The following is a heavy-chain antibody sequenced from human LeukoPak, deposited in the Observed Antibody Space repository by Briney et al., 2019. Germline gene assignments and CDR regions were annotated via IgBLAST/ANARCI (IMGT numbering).Heavy chain of an antibody. D-gene: IGHD1/OR15-1a*01. V-gene: IGHV4-30-4*01. J-gene: IGHJ4*02. CDR1: GTSISSDTYY. Sequence: SQTLSLTCTVSGTSISSDTYYWNWVRQTPGRGLEWIGCIYDSGTTYYNPSLESRITMAMDTSKNQFSLKLTSLTAPDTAVYYCAAGAFTRGEHDFWGQGTLVTVFS. CDR3: AAGAFTRGEHDF. CDR2: IYDSGTT.